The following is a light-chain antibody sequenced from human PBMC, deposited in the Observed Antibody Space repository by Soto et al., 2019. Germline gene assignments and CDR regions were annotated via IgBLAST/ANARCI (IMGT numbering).Light chain of an antibody. J-gene: IGKJ2*01. Sequence: EIVLTQSPGTLSLSPGERATLSCRASQSVTSYYLAWYQQKPGQAPGLLIHGASTRASGIPDRCIGSGSGTEFTLTITSLEPEDVAVFHCHQYVRSHATFGQGTKLEIK. CDR2: GAS. V-gene: IGKV3-20*01. CDR1: QSVTSYY. CDR3: HQYVRSHAT.